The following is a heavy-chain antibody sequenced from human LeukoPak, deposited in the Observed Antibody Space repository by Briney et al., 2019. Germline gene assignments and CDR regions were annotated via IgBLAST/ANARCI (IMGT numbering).Heavy chain of an antibody. J-gene: IGHJ4*02. CDR2: INQDGSEK. CDR1: GFTFSNYA. Sequence: GGSLRLSCATSGFTFSNYAVSWVRQAPGKGLEWVANINQDGSEKYYVDSVKGRFTISRDNAKNSLYLQMNSLRAEDTAVYYCARGAILRYFDWGQGTLVTVSS. CDR3: ARGAILRYFD. V-gene: IGHV3-7*05. D-gene: IGHD3-9*01.